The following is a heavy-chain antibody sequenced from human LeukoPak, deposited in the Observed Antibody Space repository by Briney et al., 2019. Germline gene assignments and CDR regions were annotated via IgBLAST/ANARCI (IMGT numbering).Heavy chain of an antibody. CDR2: IYSSGST. Sequence: SETLSLTCAVSGGSISSGSYYWSWIRQPAGKGLEWIGRIYSSGSTNYNPSLKSRVTISVDTSKNQFSLKLSSVTAADTAVYYCARVRQKDYYDSSGYFYSYYYMDVWGKGTTVTISS. V-gene: IGHV4-61*02. CDR1: GGSISSGSYY. CDR3: ARVRQKDYYDSSGYFYSYYYMDV. D-gene: IGHD3-22*01. J-gene: IGHJ6*03.